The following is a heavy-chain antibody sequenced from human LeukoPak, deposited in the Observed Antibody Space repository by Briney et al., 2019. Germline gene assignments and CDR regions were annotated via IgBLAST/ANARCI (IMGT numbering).Heavy chain of an antibody. J-gene: IGHJ4*02. CDR2: FHNSGTS. V-gene: IGHV4-59*01. D-gene: IGHD3-16*01. Sequence: PSETLSLTCTVCDDSISDYYRGWIRQPPGKGLEWIGYFHNSGTSTYNPSLKSRVTISADTSKNQFSLKLNSLTTADTAVYYCTRGAGWLIDYWGQGTLVTVSS. CDR3: TRGAGWLIDY. CDR1: DDSISDYY.